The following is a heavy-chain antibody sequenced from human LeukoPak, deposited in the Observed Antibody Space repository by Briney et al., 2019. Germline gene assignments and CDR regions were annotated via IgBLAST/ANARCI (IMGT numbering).Heavy chain of an antibody. Sequence: GGSLRLSCAASGSTFSTDAMHWVRQAPGKGLEWVAVTSSDERAKFYADSMKGRFTISRDNSKNTLFLQMNSLTEEDTAVYFCAREAPSGSFADYWGQGTLVTVSS. CDR1: GSTFSTDA. J-gene: IGHJ4*02. CDR2: TSSDERAK. D-gene: IGHD1-26*01. V-gene: IGHV3-30*04. CDR3: AREAPSGSFADY.